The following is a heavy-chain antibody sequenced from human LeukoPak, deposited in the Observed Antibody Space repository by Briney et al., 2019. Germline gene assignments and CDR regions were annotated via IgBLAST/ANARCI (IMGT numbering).Heavy chain of an antibody. CDR3: ARLSLKVLEWSPTKGKETHYFDY. Sequence: SETLSLTCTVSGDSMNNYYWNWIRQPPGRGLEWIGSIFYSGSTNYNPSLKGRVTILIDTSKNQFSLKLSSVTAADTAVYYCARLSLKVLEWSPTKGKETHYFDYWGQGTLVPVST. V-gene: IGHV4-59*12. D-gene: IGHD3-3*01. CDR2: IFYSGST. CDR1: GDSMNNYY. J-gene: IGHJ4*02.